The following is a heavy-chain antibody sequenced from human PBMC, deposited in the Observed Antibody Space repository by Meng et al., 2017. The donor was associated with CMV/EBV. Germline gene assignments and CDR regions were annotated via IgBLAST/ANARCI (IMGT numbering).Heavy chain of an antibody. CDR2: ISGSGGST. CDR3: VKGDIVVVPAAKGFDY. D-gene: IGHD2-2*01. V-gene: IGHV3-23*01. J-gene: IGHJ4*02. CDR1: GFTFSSYA. Sequence: GESLKISCAASGFTFSSYAMSWVRQAPGKGLEWVSAISGSGGSTYYADSVKGRFTISRDNSKNTLYLQMNSLRAEDTAVYYCVKGDIVVVPAAKGFDYWGQGTLVTVSS.